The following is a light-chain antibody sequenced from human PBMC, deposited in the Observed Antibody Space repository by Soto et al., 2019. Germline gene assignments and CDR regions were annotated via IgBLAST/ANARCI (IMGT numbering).Light chain of an antibody. Sequence: ENLLTQSPGTLSLSPGERATLSCRASQSVNSRYLAWYQQKPGQAPRLFIYGASNRATGIPDRFSGSGSGTAFTLTISRLEPEDFVVYYCQHYRNSPFTFGPGTKVEIK. CDR2: GAS. CDR1: QSVNSRY. V-gene: IGKV3-20*01. J-gene: IGKJ3*01. CDR3: QHYRNSPFT.